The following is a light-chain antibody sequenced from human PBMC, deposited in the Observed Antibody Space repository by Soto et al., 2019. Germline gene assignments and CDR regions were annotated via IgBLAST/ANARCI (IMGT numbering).Light chain of an antibody. V-gene: IGLV2-14*01. CDR3: SSYTSSSTYWV. CDR1: SSDVGGYNY. CDR2: EVS. J-gene: IGLJ3*02. Sequence: QSALTQPASVSGSPGQSITISYTGTSSDVGGYNYVSWYQQHPGKAPKLMIYEVSNRPSGVSNRFSGSKSGNTASLTISGLQAEDEADYYCSSYTSSSTYWVFGGGTKLTVL.